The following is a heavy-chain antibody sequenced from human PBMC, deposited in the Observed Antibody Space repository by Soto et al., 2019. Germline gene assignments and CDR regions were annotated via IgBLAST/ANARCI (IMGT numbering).Heavy chain of an antibody. CDR2: IYYSGST. D-gene: IGHD2-21*02. CDR3: ARDGGIVVVTAIPYYYYYYGMDV. J-gene: IGHJ6*02. Sequence: QVQLQESGPGLVKPSQTLSLTCTVSGGSISRGGYYWSWIRQHPGKGLEWIGYIYYSGSTYYNPSLKSRVTISVDTSKNQFSLKLSSVTAADTAVYYCARDGGIVVVTAIPYYYYYYGMDVWGQGTTVTVSS. CDR1: GGSISRGGYY. V-gene: IGHV4-31*03.